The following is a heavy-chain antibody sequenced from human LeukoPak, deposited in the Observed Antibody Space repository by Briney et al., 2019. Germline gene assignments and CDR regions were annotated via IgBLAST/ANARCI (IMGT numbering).Heavy chain of an antibody. J-gene: IGHJ2*01. CDR2: INHSGST. Sequence: SETLSLTCAVYGGSFSGYYWSWIRQPPGKGLEWIGEINHSGSTNYNPSLKSRVTISVDTSKNQFSLKLSSVTAAGTAVYYCARTDVGYFDLWGRGTLVTVSS. CDR1: GGSFSGYY. V-gene: IGHV4-34*01. CDR3: ARTDVGYFDL.